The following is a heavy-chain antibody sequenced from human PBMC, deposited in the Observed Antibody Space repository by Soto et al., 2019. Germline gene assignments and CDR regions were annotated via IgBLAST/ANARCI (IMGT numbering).Heavy chain of an antibody. Sequence: ASGYAFSFGFSWVRQAPGQGLEWMGWISASDGSTNSASKFRGRISMTTDTSTHTAYLDLLSLTSDDTAMYFCATYYFGSGSYYRFDNWGQGTRVTVSS. D-gene: IGHD3-10*01. V-gene: IGHV1-18*01. J-gene: IGHJ4*02. CDR2: ISASDGST. CDR1: GYAFSFG. CDR3: ATYYFGSGSYYRFDN.